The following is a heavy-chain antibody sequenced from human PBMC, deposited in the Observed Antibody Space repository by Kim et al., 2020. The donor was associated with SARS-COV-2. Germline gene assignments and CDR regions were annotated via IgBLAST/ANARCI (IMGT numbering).Heavy chain of an antibody. CDR1: GFPFSQYY. CDR2: ISHDGTI. Sequence: GGSLRLSCRASGFPFSQYYITWVRLAPGKGLEWVSYISHDGTIYYADSVRGRFTISRDNVRNSVYLQMNSLRVEDMAIYYCARAVGLDFWGQGTLVTVSS. CDR3: ARAVGLDF. V-gene: IGHV3-11*01. J-gene: IGHJ4*02.